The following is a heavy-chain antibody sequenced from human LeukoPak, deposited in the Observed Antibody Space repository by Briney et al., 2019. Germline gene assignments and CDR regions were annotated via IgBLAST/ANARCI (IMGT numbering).Heavy chain of an antibody. CDR2: IYYSGST. Sequence: SETLSLTCTVSGGSISSSSYYWGWIRQPPGKGLEWIGSIYYSGSTYYNPSLKSRVTISVDTSKNQFSLKLSSVTAADTAVYYCASFPFGPLSAWGQGTLVTVSS. J-gene: IGHJ4*02. V-gene: IGHV4-39*07. D-gene: IGHD3-10*01. CDR3: ASFPFGPLSA. CDR1: GGSISSSSYY.